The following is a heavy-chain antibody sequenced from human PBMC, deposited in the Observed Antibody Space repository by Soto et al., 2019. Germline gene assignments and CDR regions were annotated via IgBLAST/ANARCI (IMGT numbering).Heavy chain of an antibody. Sequence: EVQLLESGGGLVQPGGSLRLSCAASGFTFSSYAMSWVRQAPGKGLEWVSAISGSGGGTYYADSVKGRFTISRDNSKNTLYRQMTALRAEDTAVNYCAKSSGAYGVYYYYSVMDFWGQGTRSPSP. CDR3: AKSSGAYGVYYYYSVMDF. CDR2: ISGSGGGT. CDR1: GFTFSSYA. J-gene: IGHJ6*02. D-gene: IGHD4-17*01. V-gene: IGHV3-23*01.